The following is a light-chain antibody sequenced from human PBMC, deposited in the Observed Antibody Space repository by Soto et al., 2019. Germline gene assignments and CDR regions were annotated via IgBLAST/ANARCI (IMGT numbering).Light chain of an antibody. CDR1: QSISRY. CDR3: QQSYGTPIT. V-gene: IGKV1-39*01. CDR2: VAS. J-gene: IGKJ5*01. Sequence: DIQMTQSPSSLSASVGDRVTINCRASQSISRYLNWYQQKPGKAPNLLIYVASSLQSEVPSRFSGSGSGTDFTLTITSLQPEDFSTYYCQQSYGTPITFGQGTRLEIK.